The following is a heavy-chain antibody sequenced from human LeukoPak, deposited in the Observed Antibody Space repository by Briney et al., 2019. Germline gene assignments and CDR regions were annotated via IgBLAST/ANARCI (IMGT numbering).Heavy chain of an antibody. D-gene: IGHD3-22*01. V-gene: IGHV4-59*08. CDR3: AIARYYYDSSGPVNWFDP. CDR1: GGSISSYY. Sequence: PSETLSLTCTVSGGSISSYYWSWIRQPPGKGLEWIGYIYYSGSTNYNPSLKSRVTISVDTSKNQFSLKLSSVTAADTAVYYCAIARYYYDSSGPVNWFDPWGQGTLVTVSS. CDR2: IYYSGST. J-gene: IGHJ5*02.